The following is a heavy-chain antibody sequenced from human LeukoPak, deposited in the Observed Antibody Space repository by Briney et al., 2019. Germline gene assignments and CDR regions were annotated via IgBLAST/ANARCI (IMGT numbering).Heavy chain of an antibody. V-gene: IGHV1-2*02. CDR2: IDANNGDT. J-gene: IGHJ4*02. CDR3: ARDPSSVTLYFFDY. Sequence: ASVKISCKASGYTFRGNYIHWLRQAPGQGLEWMGWIDANNGDTKSAQKFQGRVTMSRDTSISTAYMDLSGLSPDDAAVYYCARDPSSVTLYFFDYWGQGTLVTVSS. CDR1: GYTFRGNY. D-gene: IGHD4-11*01.